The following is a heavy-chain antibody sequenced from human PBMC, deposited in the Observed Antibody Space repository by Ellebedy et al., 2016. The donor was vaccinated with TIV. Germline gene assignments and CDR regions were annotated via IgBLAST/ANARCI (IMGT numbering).Heavy chain of an antibody. CDR3: ARGRVAAAGLGGWFDP. J-gene: IGHJ5*02. CDR2: IYHSESA. Sequence: SETLSLTCTVSGGSIGGYYWSWIRQPAGKGLEWIGSIYHSESANYNPSLKSRVTISLDTSERQFSLRLTSVTAADTAVYFCARGRVAAAGLGGWFDPWGQGTLVSVSS. V-gene: IGHV4-59*01. CDR1: GGSIGGYY. D-gene: IGHD6-13*01.